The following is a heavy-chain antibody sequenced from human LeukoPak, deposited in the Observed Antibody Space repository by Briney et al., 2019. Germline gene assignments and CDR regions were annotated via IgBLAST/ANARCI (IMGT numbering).Heavy chain of an antibody. D-gene: IGHD6-6*01. CDR1: GGTFSSYA. J-gene: IGHJ4*02. CDR3: ARAGEVGYSSSSGFDY. CDR2: IIPIFGTA. V-gene: IGHV1-69*13. Sequence: SVKVSCKASGGTFSSYAISWVRQAPGQGLEWMGGIIPIFGTANYAQKFQGRVTITADESTSTAYMELSSLRSEDTAVYYCARAGEVGYSSSSGFDYWGQGTLVTVSS.